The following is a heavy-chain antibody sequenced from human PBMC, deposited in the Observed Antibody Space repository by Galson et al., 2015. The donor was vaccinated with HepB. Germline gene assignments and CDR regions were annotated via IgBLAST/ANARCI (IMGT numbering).Heavy chain of an antibody. CDR3: AKVDRVSITMRVVFKSPFDY. CDR2: ISGNAEST. Sequence: SLRLSCAASGFIFSSYAMSWLRQAPGKGLEWVSVISGNAESTYYADSVKGRFTIPRDNSTNTLFMEMNSLRAEDTAVYYCAKVDRVSITMRVVFKSPFDYWGQGTQVAVSS. V-gene: IGHV3-23*01. J-gene: IGHJ4*02. CDR1: GFIFSSYA. D-gene: IGHD3-22*01.